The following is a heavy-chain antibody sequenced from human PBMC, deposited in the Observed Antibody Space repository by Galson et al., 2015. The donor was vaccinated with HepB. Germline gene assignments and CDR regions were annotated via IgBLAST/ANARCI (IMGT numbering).Heavy chain of an antibody. D-gene: IGHD3-3*01. V-gene: IGHV1-69*06. CDR2: IIPIFGTA. CDR3: ARGAVRFLEWPRHRPYDAFDI. Sequence: SVKVSCKASGGTFSSYAISWVRQAPGQGLEWMGGIIPIFGTANYAQKFQGRVTITADKSTSTAYMELSSLRSEDTAVYYCARGAVRFLEWPRHRPYDAFDIWGQGTMVTVSS. J-gene: IGHJ3*02. CDR1: GGTFSSYA.